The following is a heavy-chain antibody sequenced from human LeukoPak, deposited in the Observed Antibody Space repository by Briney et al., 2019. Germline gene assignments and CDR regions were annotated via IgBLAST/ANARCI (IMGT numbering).Heavy chain of an antibody. CDR1: GFTFSSYA. CDR3: AKEETDSSGYSQFYFDY. D-gene: IGHD3-22*01. Sequence: GGSLRLSCVASGFTFSSYAMHWVRQAPGKGLEWVSAISGSGGSTYYADSVKGRFTISRDNSKNTLYLQMNSLRAEDTAVYYCAKEETDSSGYSQFYFDYWGQGTLVTVSS. J-gene: IGHJ4*02. CDR2: ISGSGGST. V-gene: IGHV3-23*01.